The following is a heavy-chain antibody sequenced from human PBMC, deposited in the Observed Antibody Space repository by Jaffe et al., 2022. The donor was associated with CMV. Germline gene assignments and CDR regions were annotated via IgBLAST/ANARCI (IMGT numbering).Heavy chain of an antibody. J-gene: IGHJ4*02. Sequence: QVQLVQSGAEVKKPGSSVKVSCKASGGTFSSYAISWVRQAPGQGLEWMGRIIPILGIANYAQKFQGRVTITADKSTSTAYMELSSLRSEDTAVYYCARDGGSGSSPRYYFDYWGQGTLVTVSS. V-gene: IGHV1-69*09. CDR1: GGTFSSYA. CDR2: IIPILGIA. CDR3: ARDGGSGSSPRYYFDY. D-gene: IGHD3-10*01.